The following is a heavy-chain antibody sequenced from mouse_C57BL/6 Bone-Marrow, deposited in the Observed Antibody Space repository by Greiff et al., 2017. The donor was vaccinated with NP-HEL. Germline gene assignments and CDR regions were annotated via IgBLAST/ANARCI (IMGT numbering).Heavy chain of an antibody. Sequence: EVKLMESEGGLVQPGSSMKLSCTASGFTFSDYYMAWVRQVPEKGLEWVANINYDGSSTYYLDSLKSRFIISRDNEKNILYLQMSSLKSEDTATYYCARDCDAMDYWGQGTSVTVSS. V-gene: IGHV5-16*01. CDR2: INYDGSST. CDR1: GFTFSDYY. J-gene: IGHJ4*01. CDR3: ARDCDAMDY.